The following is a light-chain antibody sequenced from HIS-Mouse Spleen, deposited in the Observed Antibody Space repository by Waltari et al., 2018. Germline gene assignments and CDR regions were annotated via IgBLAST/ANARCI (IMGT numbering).Light chain of an antibody. CDR1: QSVLYSSNNKNY. J-gene: IGKJ2*01. CDR2: WAS. Sequence: DIVMTQSTDYLAVSMGERATINCQSSQSVLYSSNNKNYLAWYQQKPGQPPKLLIYWASTRESGVPDRFSGSGSGTDFTLTISSLQAEDVAVYYCQQYYSTPYTFGQGTKLEIK. V-gene: IGKV4-1*01. CDR3: QQYYSTPYT.